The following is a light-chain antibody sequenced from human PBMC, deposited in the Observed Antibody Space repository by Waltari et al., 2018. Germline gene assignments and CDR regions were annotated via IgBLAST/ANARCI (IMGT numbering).Light chain of an antibody. CDR2: WAS. Sequence: DIVMTQSPDSLAVSLGERATINRKSSQSVLYSSSNKNYLTWYQQKPGQPPKLLIYWASTRESGVPDRFSGSGSGTDFTLTISSLQAEDVAVYYCHQYYSSPPTFGQGTRLEIK. CDR3: HQYYSSPPT. CDR1: QSVLYSSSNKNY. J-gene: IGKJ2*01. V-gene: IGKV4-1*01.